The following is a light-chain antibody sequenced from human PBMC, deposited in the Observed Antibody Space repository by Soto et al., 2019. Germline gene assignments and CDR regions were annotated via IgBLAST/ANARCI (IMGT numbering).Light chain of an antibody. CDR2: GAS. V-gene: IGKV3-15*01. CDR3: QQYNNWPPVT. Sequence: VLTQSPGTLSLSPGESATLSCRASQNVARNYLAWFQQKPGQAPRLLIYGASTRATGIPARFSGSGSGTEFTLTISSLQSEDFAVYYCQQYNNWPPVTFGQGTKVDIK. CDR1: QNVARN. J-gene: IGKJ1*01.